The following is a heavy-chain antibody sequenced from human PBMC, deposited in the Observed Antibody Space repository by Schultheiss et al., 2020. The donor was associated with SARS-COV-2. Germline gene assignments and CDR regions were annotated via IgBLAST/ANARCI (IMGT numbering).Heavy chain of an antibody. J-gene: IGHJ5*02. V-gene: IGHV4-38-2*01. D-gene: IGHD5-12*01. Sequence: SETLSLTCAVSGYSISSGYYWGWIRQPPGKGLEWIGSIYHSGSTYYNPSLKSRVSISVESSKNQFSLKLSSVTAADTAVFYCARGYSDNWSWFDPWGQGTLVTVSS. CDR2: IYHSGST. CDR3: ARGYSDNWSWFDP. CDR1: GYSISSGYY.